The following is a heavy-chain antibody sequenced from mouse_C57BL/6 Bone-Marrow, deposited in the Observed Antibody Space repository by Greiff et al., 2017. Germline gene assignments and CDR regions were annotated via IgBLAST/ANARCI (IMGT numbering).Heavy chain of an antibody. Sequence: EVKLMESGGGLVQPGGSLSLSCAASGFTFTDYYMSWVRQPPGKALEWLGFIRNKANGYTTEYSASVKGRFTISRDNSQSILYLQMNALRAEDSATYYCARGDGYSSWFAYWGQGTLVTVSA. CDR1: GFTFTDYY. CDR2: IRNKANGYTT. CDR3: ARGDGYSSWFAY. V-gene: IGHV7-3*01. D-gene: IGHD2-3*01. J-gene: IGHJ3*01.